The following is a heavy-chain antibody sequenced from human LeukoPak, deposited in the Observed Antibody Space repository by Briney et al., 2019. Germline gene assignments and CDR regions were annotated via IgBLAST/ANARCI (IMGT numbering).Heavy chain of an antibody. J-gene: IGHJ4*02. V-gene: IGHV3-7*01. Sequence: PRGSLRLSCAASGFTFSSYCMSWVRQAPGKGLEWVANINQDGSEKYYVDSVKGRFTISRDNAKNSLYLQMISLRAEDTAVYYCARDVMGCSSTSCFFDSWGQGTLVTVSS. D-gene: IGHD2-2*01. CDR1: GFTFSSYC. CDR3: ARDVMGCSSTSCFFDS. CDR2: INQDGSEK.